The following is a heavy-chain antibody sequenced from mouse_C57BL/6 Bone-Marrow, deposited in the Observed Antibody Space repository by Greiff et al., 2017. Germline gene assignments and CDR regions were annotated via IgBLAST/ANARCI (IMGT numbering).Heavy chain of an antibody. Sequence: VQLKQSGPELVKPGDSVKISCKASGYSFTGYFMNWVMQSHGKSLEWIGRINPYNGDTFYNQKFKGKATLTVDKSSSTAHMELRSLTSEDSAVXYCARVGYYGSSYPSYWYFDVWGTGTTVTVSS. CDR2: INPYNGDT. V-gene: IGHV1-20*01. CDR1: GYSFTGYF. J-gene: IGHJ1*03. D-gene: IGHD1-1*01. CDR3: ARVGYYGSSYPSYWYFDV.